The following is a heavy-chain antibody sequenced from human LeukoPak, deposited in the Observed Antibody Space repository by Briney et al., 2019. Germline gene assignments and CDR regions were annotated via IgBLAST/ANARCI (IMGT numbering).Heavy chain of an antibody. CDR3: ATDYDSSANDAFDI. D-gene: IGHD3-22*01. J-gene: IGHJ3*02. CDR2: IYYSGST. Sequence: SETLSLTCTVSGGSISSGSYYWGWIRQPPGKGLEWIGSIYYSGSTNYNPSLKSRVTISVDTSKNQFSLKLSSVTAADTAVYYCATDYDSSANDAFDIWGQGTMVTVSS. V-gene: IGHV4-39*07. CDR1: GGSISSGSYY.